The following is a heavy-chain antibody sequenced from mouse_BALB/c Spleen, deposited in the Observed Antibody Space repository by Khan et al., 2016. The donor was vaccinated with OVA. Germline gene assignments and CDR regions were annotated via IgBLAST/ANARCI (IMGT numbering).Heavy chain of an antibody. V-gene: IGHV14-1*02. J-gene: IGHJ3*01. CDR2: IDPQNGNT. CDR3: ARRGYGNYWFAY. Sequence: EVELVESGAELVRPGALVKLSCKASGFNIKDYYMYWVKQRPEQGLEWIGWIDPQNGNTIYDPKFQDKASITADTSSNTAYLQLSSLTSEDTAVYYCARRGYGNYWFAYWGQGTLVTVSA. D-gene: IGHD2-1*01. CDR1: GFNIKDYY.